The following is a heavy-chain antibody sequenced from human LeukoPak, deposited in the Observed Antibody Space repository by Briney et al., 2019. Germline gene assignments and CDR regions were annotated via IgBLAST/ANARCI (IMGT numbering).Heavy chain of an antibody. D-gene: IGHD3-9*01. Sequence: SQTLSLTCTVSGGSISSGDYYWSWIRQPPGKGLEWIVYIYYSGSTYYNPSLKSRVTISVDTSKNQFSLKLSSVTAADTAVYYCARSLHYDILTGLSYYYGMDVWGQGTTVTVSS. CDR3: ARSLHYDILTGLSYYYGMDV. CDR2: IYYSGST. J-gene: IGHJ6*02. V-gene: IGHV4-30-4*01. CDR1: GGSISSGDYY.